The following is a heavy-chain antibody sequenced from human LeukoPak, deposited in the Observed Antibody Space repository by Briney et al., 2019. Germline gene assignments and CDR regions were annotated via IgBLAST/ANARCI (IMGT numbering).Heavy chain of an antibody. Sequence: PSETLSLTCTVSGGSISSSSYYWGWIRQPPGKGLEWIGGIYYSGSTYYNPSLKSRVTISVDTSKNRFSLKLSSVTAADTAIYYCARIDGGHHLSPFDYWGQGTLVTVSS. CDR1: GGSISSSSYY. CDR3: ARIDGGHHLSPFDY. D-gene: IGHD4-23*01. CDR2: IYYSGST. V-gene: IGHV4-39*01. J-gene: IGHJ4*02.